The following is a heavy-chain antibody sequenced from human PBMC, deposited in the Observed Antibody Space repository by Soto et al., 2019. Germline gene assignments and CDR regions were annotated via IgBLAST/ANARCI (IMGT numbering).Heavy chain of an antibody. D-gene: IGHD4-17*01. CDR2: INRDGGST. V-gene: IGHV3-20*04. Sequence: GSLRLSCAALGFPVGDYGMSWVRQDPGKGLEWVSGINRDGGSTGYADSVKGRFTISRDNAKNSLYLQMNSLRAEDTAFYYCARAPGYYGDFFDYWGQGTLVTVS. J-gene: IGHJ4*02. CDR1: GFPVGDYG. CDR3: ARAPGYYGDFFDY.